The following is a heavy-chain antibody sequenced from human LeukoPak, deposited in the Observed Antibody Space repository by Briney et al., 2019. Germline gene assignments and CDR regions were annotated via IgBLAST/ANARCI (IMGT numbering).Heavy chain of an antibody. D-gene: IGHD3-10*01. CDR2: INPNSGGT. J-gene: IGHJ6*02. CDR3: ARDLKVDYYGSGSYYYYYYGMDV. Sequence: GASVKVSCKASGYTFTGYYMHWVRQAPGQGLEWMGWINPNSGGTNYAQKFQGRVAMTRDTSISTAYMELSRLRSDDTAVYYCARDLKVDYYGSGSYYYYYYGMDVWGQGTTVTVSS. V-gene: IGHV1-2*02. CDR1: GYTFTGYY.